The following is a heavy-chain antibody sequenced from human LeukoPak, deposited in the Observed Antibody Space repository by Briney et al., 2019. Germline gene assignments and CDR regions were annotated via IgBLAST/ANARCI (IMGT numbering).Heavy chain of an antibody. V-gene: IGHV3-48*03. J-gene: IGHJ6*03. D-gene: IGHD3-10*01. CDR1: GFTFSSYE. CDR2: ISSSGSTI. Sequence: GGSLRLSCAASGFTFSSYEMNWVRQAPGKGLEWVSYISSSGSTIYYADSVKGRFTISRDNAKNSLYLQMNSLRAEDTAVYYCARDRRVDYYYYMDVWGKGTTVTISS. CDR3: ARDRRVDYYYYMDV.